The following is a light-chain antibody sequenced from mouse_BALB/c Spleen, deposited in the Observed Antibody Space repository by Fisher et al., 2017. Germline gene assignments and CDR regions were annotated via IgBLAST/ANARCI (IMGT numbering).Light chain of an antibody. J-gene: IGKJ4*01. V-gene: IGKV4-68*01. Sequence: IVLTQTPALMSASPGEKVTMTCSASSSVSYMYWYQQKPGSSPKPWIYRTSNLASGVPARFSGSGSGTSYSLTISRMEAEDAATYYCQQRSSYPFTFGSGTKLEIK. CDR3: QQRSSYPFT. CDR1: SSVSY. CDR2: RTS.